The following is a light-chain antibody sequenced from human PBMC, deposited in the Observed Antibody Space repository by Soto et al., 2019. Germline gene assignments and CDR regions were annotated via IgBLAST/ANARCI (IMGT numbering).Light chain of an antibody. CDR2: KDS. Sequence: QSVLTQPPSASGTPGQRVTISCSGSSSNIGTNTVHWYQQRTGTAPKLLIYKDSQRPSEVPDRVSGSKSDSSASLAISGLQSEDEAEYYCATWDDSLNVLVFGGGTKLTVL. CDR3: ATWDDSLNVLV. CDR1: SSNIGTNT. J-gene: IGLJ2*01. V-gene: IGLV1-44*01.